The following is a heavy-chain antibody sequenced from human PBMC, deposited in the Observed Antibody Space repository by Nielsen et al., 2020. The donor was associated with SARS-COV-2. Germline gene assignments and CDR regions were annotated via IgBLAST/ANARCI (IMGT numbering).Heavy chain of an antibody. Sequence: GSLRLSCTVSGGSISSSSYYWGWIRQPPGKGLEWIGSIYYSGSTYYNPSLKSRVTISVDTSKNQFSLKLSSVTAADTAVYYCARSVAEMVRGYYMDVWGRGTTVTVSS. D-gene: IGHD5-24*01. CDR2: IYYSGST. J-gene: IGHJ6*03. V-gene: IGHV4-39*01. CDR3: ARSVAEMVRGYYMDV. CDR1: GGSISSSSYY.